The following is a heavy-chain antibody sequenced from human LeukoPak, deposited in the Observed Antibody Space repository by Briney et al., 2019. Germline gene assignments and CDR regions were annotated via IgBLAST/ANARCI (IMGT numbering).Heavy chain of an antibody. CDR1: GFTFTSYG. CDR2: IWYDGSNE. CDR3: ARGPAYYDSSGYFSDY. Sequence: PGRSLRLSCAASGFTFTSYGMHWVRQAPGKGLEWVAVIWYDGSNEYYEDSVKGRFTISRDNSKNTLYLQMNSLRAEDTAVYYCARGPAYYDSSGYFSDYWGQGTLVTVSS. J-gene: IGHJ4*02. V-gene: IGHV3-33*08. D-gene: IGHD3-22*01.